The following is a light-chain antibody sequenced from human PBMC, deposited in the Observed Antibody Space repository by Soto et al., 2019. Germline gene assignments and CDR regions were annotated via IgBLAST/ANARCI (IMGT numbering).Light chain of an antibody. J-gene: IGLJ2*01. CDR1: SSDVGGYNY. CDR3: CSYAGSYTSGVV. V-gene: IGLV2-11*01. Sequence: QSALTKPRSVSGSPGQSVPISCTGTSSDVGGYNYVSWYQQHPGKAPKLMIYDVSKRPSGVPDRFSGSKSGNTASLTISGLQAEDEADYYCCSYAGSYTSGVVFGGGTKLTVL. CDR2: DVS.